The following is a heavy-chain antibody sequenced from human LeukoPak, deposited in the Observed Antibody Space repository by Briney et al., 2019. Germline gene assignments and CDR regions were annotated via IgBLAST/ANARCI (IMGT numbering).Heavy chain of an antibody. V-gene: IGHV3-11*06. J-gene: IGHJ4*02. CDR1: GFTFSDYY. D-gene: IGHD1-26*01. CDR3: ARDLSATARAYDY. CDR2: ISSSSSYT. Sequence: PGGSLRLSCAASGFTFSDYYMSWIRQAPGKGLEWVSYISSSSSYTKYADSVKGRFTISRDNAKNALYLQMNSLRAEDTAVYYCARDLSATARAYDYWGQGTLVTVSS.